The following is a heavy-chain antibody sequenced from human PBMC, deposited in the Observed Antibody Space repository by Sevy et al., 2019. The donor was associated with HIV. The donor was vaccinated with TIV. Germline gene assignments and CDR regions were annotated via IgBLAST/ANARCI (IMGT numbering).Heavy chain of an antibody. CDR2: ISGSGGST. J-gene: IGHJ4*02. CDR3: AKDEFTVGLGDYYDSSGYDY. CDR1: GFTFSSYA. Sequence: GGSLRLSCAASGFTFSSYAMSWVRQAPGKGLEWVSAISGSGGSTYYADSVKGRFTIFRDNSKNTLYLQMNSLRAEDTAVYYCAKDEFTVGLGDYYDSSGYDYWGQGTLVTVSS. V-gene: IGHV3-23*01. D-gene: IGHD3-22*01.